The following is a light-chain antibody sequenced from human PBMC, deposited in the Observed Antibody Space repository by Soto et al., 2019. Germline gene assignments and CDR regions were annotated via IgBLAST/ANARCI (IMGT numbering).Light chain of an antibody. Sequence: IRMKMSPSTLSASVGDRVTITCRASQSISSWLAWYQQKPGKAPKLLINKASSLESGVPSRFSGSGSGTEFTLTISSLQPDDFATYYCQHFNSYPWTFGQGTKVDIK. CDR2: KAS. CDR3: QHFNSYPWT. CDR1: QSISSW. J-gene: IGKJ1*01. V-gene: IGKV1-5*03.